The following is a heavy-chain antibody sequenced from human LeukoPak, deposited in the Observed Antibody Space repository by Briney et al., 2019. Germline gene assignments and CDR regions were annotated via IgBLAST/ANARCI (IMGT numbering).Heavy chain of an antibody. J-gene: IGHJ4*02. CDR2: IYYSGST. CDR3: ARGGGGYDFYAFDY. V-gene: IGHV4-30-4*01. D-gene: IGHD3/OR15-3a*01. CDR1: GGSISSGDYY. Sequence: PSETLSLTCTVPGGSISSGDYYWSWIRQPPGKGLEWIGYIYYSGSTYYNPSLKSRVTISVDTSKNQFSLKLSSVTAADTAIYYCARGGGGYDFYAFDYWGQGALVAVSS.